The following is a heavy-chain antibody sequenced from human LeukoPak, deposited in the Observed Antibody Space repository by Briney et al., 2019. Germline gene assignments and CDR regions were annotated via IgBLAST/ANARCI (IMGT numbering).Heavy chain of an antibody. J-gene: IGHJ3*02. D-gene: IGHD4-17*01. CDR2: INSDGSST. Sequence: PGGSLRLSCAASGFTFSSYWMHWVRQAPGKGLVWVSCINSDGSSTSYADSVKGRFTISRDNAKNTLYLQMNSLRAEDTAVYYCARDDGDYGAFDIWGQGTMVTASS. V-gene: IGHV3-74*01. CDR1: GFTFSSYW. CDR3: ARDDGDYGAFDI.